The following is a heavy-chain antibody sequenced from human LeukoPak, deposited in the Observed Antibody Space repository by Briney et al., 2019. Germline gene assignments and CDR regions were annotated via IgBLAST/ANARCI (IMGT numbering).Heavy chain of an antibody. CDR3: ARYRSGSGSYYNAILGY. D-gene: IGHD3-10*01. CDR1: GYSFTSYW. V-gene: IGHV5-51*01. CDR2: IYPGDSDT. Sequence: GESLKISCKGSGYSFTSYWIGWVRQMPGKGLEWMGIIYPGDSDTRYSPSFQGQVTISADKSISTAYLQWSSLKASDTAMYYCARYRSGSGSYYNAILGYWGQGTLVTVSS. J-gene: IGHJ4*02.